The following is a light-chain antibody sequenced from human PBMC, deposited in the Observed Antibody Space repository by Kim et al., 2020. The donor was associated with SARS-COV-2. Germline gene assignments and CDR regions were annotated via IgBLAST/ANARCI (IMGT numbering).Light chain of an antibody. J-gene: IGKJ2*01. V-gene: IGKV1-39*01. CDR3: QQSYSTPYT. CDR2: GAS. CDR1: QSISNY. Sequence: DIQMTQSPSSLTASVGDRVTITCRASQSISNYLNWYQQKPGKAPHLLIYGASSLQSGVPSRFTGSGSGTDFTLTISSLQPEDFATYYCQQSYSTPYTFGQGTKLEIK.